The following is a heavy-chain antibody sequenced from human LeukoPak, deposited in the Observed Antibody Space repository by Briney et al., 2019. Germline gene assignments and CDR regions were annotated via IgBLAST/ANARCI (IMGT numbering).Heavy chain of an antibody. Sequence: TGGSLRLSCAASGFTVSSNYMSWDRQAPGKGLEWVSVTYSGGSTYYADSVKGRFTISRDNSKNTLYLQMNSLRAEDTAMYYCARIYVSITMVLYFDYGGQGTLVTVSS. CDR3: ARIYVSITMVLYFDY. CDR2: TYSGGST. V-gene: IGHV3-53*01. CDR1: GFTVSSNY. J-gene: IGHJ4*02. D-gene: IGHD4/OR15-4a*01.